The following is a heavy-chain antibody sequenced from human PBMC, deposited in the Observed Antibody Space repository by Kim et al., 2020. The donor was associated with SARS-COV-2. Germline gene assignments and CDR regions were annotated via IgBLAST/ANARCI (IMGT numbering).Heavy chain of an antibody. CDR1: GGSFSGYY. D-gene: IGHD3-16*01. J-gene: IGHJ4*02. CDR2: INHSGST. V-gene: IGHV4-34*01. CDR3: ARGYYVWGSYTVRRLYYFDY. Sequence: SETLSLTCAVYGGSFSGYYWSWIRQPPGKGLEWIGEINHSGSTNYNPSLKSRVTISVDTSKNQFSLKLSSVTAADAAVYYCARGYYVWGSYTVRRLYYFDYWGQGTLVTVSS.